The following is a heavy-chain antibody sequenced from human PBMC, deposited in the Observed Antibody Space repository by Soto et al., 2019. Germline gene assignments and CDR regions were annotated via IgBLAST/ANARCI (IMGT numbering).Heavy chain of an antibody. CDR2: IDPSDSYT. Sequence: GESLKISCKGSGYSFTSYWISWVRQMPGKGLEWMGRIDPSDSYTNYSPSFQGHVTKSADKSISTAYLQWSSLKDSDTAMYNGERLYYYYGMDVWGQGTTVTVSS. J-gene: IGHJ6*02. CDR3: ERLYYYYGMDV. V-gene: IGHV5-10-1*01. CDR1: GYSFTSYW.